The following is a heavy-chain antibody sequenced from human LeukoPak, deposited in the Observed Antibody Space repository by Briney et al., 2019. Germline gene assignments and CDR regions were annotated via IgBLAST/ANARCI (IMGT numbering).Heavy chain of an antibody. CDR1: GGSISSGGYY. J-gene: IGHJ6*03. CDR3: ARYGSGYFDYYYYYMDV. Sequence: SETLSLTCTVSGGSISSGGYYWSWIRQHPGKGLEWIGYIYYSGSTYYNPSLKSRVTISVDTSKNQFSLKLSSATAADTAVYYCARYGSGYFDYYYYYMDVWGKGTTVTVSS. V-gene: IGHV4-31*03. CDR2: IYYSGST. D-gene: IGHD3-3*01.